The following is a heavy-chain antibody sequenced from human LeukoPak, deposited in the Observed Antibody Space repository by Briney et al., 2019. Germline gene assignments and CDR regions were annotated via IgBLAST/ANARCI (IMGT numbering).Heavy chain of an antibody. D-gene: IGHD2-15*01. Sequence: PGGSLRLSCAASGFTFSSYGMHWVRQAPGKGLEWVAFIRYDGSNKYYADSVKGRFTISRDNSKNTLYLQMNSLRAEDTAVYYCAKGVVVAATGALGYWGQGTLVTVSS. J-gene: IGHJ4*02. CDR2: IRYDGSNK. CDR3: AKGVVVAATGALGY. CDR1: GFTFSSYG. V-gene: IGHV3-30*02.